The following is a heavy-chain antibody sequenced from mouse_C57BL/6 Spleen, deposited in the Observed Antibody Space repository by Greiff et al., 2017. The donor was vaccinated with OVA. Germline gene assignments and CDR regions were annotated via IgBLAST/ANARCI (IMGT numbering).Heavy chain of an antibody. V-gene: IGHV1-61*01. CDR3: ARSPLYGNYGY. CDR1: GYTFTSYW. J-gene: IGHJ2*01. CDR2: IYPSDSET. Sequence: QVQLQQPGAELVRPGSSVKLSCKASGYTFTSYWMAWVKQRPGQGLEWIGNIYPSDSETHYNQKFKDKATLTVDKSSSTAYMQLSSLTSEDSAVYYCARSPLYGNYGYWGQGTTLTVSS. D-gene: IGHD2-1*01.